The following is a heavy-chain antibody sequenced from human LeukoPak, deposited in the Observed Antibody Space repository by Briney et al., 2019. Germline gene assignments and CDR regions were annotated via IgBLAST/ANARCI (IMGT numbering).Heavy chain of an antibody. D-gene: IGHD3-16*01. CDR3: TKEGLVWGTSFSAWFDP. CDR1: GITLSAYG. Sequence: PGGSLRLSCAASGITLSAYGTHWVRQAPGKGLEWVAVLSSDAKTTYYAYSVKGRFTITRDNSKNTLYLEMNRLRIEDTARYYCTKEGLVWGTSFSAWFDPWGQGTLVTVSS. CDR2: LSSDAKTT. J-gene: IGHJ5*02. V-gene: IGHV3-30*18.